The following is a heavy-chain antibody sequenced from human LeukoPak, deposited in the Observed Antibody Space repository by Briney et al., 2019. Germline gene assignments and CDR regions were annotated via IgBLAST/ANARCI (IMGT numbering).Heavy chain of an antibody. D-gene: IGHD6-13*01. J-gene: IGHJ5*02. Sequence: SETLSLTCTVSGGSITNNYWSWIRQPPGKGLEWIGYISCSGSTNYNPSLKSRVTISVDTSKKKFSLKLSSVTAADTAVYYCARHGSSSWYSAFDPWGQGTLVTVSS. CDR3: ARHGSSSWYSAFDP. CDR1: GGSITNNY. CDR2: ISCSGST. V-gene: IGHV4-59*08.